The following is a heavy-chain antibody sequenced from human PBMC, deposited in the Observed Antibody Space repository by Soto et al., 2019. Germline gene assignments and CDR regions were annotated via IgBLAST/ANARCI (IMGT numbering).Heavy chain of an antibody. CDR1: GYTFTSYY. J-gene: IGHJ6*02. D-gene: IGHD3-22*01. CDR3: AREQYYYDSSGYYPYYYGMDV. V-gene: IGHV1-46*01. Sequence: GASVKVSCKASGYTFTSYYMHWVRQAPGQGLEWMGIINPSGGSTSYAQKFQGRVTMTRDTSTSTVYMELSSLRSEDTAVYYCAREQYYYDSSGYYPYYYGMDVWGQGTTVTVSS. CDR2: INPSGGST.